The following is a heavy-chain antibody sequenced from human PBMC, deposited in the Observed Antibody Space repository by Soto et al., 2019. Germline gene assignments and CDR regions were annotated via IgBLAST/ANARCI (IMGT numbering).Heavy chain of an antibody. V-gene: IGHV4-30-2*01. CDR1: GGSISSGGYS. CDR2: IYHSGST. J-gene: IGHJ5*02. CDR3: ARAEWLLRFDP. Sequence: QLQLQESGSGLVKPSQTLSLTCDVSGGSISSGGYSWSWIRQPPGKGLEWIGYIYHSGSTYYNPSLKSRVTISVDRSKNQFSLKLSSVTAADTAVYYCARAEWLLRFDPWGQGTLVTVSS. D-gene: IGHD3-3*01.